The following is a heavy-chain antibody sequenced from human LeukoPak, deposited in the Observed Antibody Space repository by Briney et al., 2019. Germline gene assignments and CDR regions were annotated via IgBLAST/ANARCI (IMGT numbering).Heavy chain of an antibody. D-gene: IGHD1-26*01. V-gene: IGHV4-4*07. CDR2: IYTSGST. CDR3: ARDWNKWELSNWFDP. CDR1: GGSISSYY. Sequence: PSETLSLTCTVSGGSISSYYWSWIRQPAGKGPEWIGRIYTSGSTNYNPSLKSRVTISVDKSKNQFSLKLSSVTAADTAVYYCARDWNKWELSNWFDPWGQGTLVTVSS. J-gene: IGHJ5*02.